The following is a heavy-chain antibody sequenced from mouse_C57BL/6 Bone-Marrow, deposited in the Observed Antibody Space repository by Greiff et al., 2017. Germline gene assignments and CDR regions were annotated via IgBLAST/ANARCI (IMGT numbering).Heavy chain of an antibody. CDR3: AGWGSTVDY. V-gene: IGHV1-81*01. Sequence: VHVKQSGAELVRPGASVKLSCKASGYTFTSYGISWVKQSTGQGLEWIGEIYPRSGNTYYNEKFKGKATLTTDKSSSTAYMELRSLTSEDSAVYVCAGWGSTVDYWGQGTTPPVSS. CDR2: IYPRSGNT. D-gene: IGHD1-1*01. CDR1: GYTFTSYG. J-gene: IGHJ2*01.